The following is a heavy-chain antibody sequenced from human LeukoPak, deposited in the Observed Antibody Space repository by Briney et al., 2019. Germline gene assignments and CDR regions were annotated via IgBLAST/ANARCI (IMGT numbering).Heavy chain of an antibody. D-gene: IGHD6-13*01. CDR1: GYTFTSYY. CDR2: INPSGGIT. CDR3: ARDGKTAAGNNFDY. J-gene: IGHJ4*02. Sequence: GASVKVSCKASGYTFTSYYIHWVRQAPGQGLEWMGIINPSGGITTYAQKFQRRVTMTRDKSTSTVYMELGRLTSEDTAVYYCARDGKTAAGNNFDYWGQGTLVTVSS. V-gene: IGHV1-46*01.